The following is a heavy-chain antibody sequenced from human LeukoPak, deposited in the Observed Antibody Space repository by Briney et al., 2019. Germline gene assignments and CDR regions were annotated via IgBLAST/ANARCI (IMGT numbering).Heavy chain of an antibody. CDR2: ISGSGGST. CDR1: GFTFSSYA. Sequence: GGSLRLSCAASGFTFSSYAMSWVRQAPGKGREWVSAISGSGGSTYYADSVKGRFTISRDNSKNTLYLQMNSLRAEDTAVYYCAKVDSSSWYEYWGQGTLVTVSS. V-gene: IGHV3-23*01. CDR3: AKVDSSSWYEY. D-gene: IGHD6-13*01. J-gene: IGHJ4*02.